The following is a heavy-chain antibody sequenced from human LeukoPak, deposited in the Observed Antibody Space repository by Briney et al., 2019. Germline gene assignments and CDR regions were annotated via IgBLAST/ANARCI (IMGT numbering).Heavy chain of an antibody. Sequence: GGSLRLSCVASGFTFENYWMSWVRQAPGKGPEWVANIKQDGSVEHYVDSVKGRFTISRDNAKNSLILQMNSLRAEDTAVYYCARWAGVTDYWGQGTLVTVSS. CDR3: ARWAGVTDY. V-gene: IGHV3-7*01. CDR2: IKQDGSVE. D-gene: IGHD5-18*01. J-gene: IGHJ4*02. CDR1: GFTFENYW.